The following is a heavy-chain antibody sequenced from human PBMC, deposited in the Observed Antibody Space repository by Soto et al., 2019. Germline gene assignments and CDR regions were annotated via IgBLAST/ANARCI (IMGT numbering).Heavy chain of an antibody. D-gene: IGHD5-12*01. V-gene: IGHV4-39*01. CDR3: ARTPAEWLRRDAFDI. Sequence: QLQLQESGPGLVKPSETLSLTCTVSGGSISSSSYYWGWIRQPPGKGLEWIGSIYYSGSTYYNPSFKSRVTISVDTSKDQFSLKLSSVTAADTAVYYCARTPAEWLRRDAFDIWGQGTMVTVSS. CDR1: GGSISSSSYY. J-gene: IGHJ3*02. CDR2: IYYSGST.